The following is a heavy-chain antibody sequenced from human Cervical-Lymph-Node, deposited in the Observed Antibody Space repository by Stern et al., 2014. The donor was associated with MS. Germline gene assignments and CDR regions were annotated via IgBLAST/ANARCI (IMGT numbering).Heavy chain of an antibody. Sequence: QMQLVQSGAEVKKPGSSVKVSCRASGGTFKNYAVSWVRQAPGQGLEWMGGIIPVFGTSDYARNFQGRVTITADKSTGTVYMELSSLRYDDTAVYFCTRDDGGGVDYWGQGTPITVSS. J-gene: IGHJ4*02. CDR1: GGTFKNYA. CDR2: IIPVFGTS. V-gene: IGHV1-69*06. CDR3: TRDDGGGVDY. D-gene: IGHD3-16*01.